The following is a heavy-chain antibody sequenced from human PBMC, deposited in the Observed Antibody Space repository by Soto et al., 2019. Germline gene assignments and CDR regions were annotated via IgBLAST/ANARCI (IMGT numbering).Heavy chain of an antibody. V-gene: IGHV2-70*01. D-gene: IGHD5-18*01. J-gene: IGHJ4*02. CDR3: SRAVGGFTYGYPDY. CDR1: GFSLSTTGMC. Sequence: SGPTLVNPTHTLTLTCTFSGFSLSTTGMCVSWIRQPPGKALEWLALIDWADDKYYSTSLKTRLTISKDTSKNQVVLTMTNVEPVDTATYFCSRAVGGFTYGYPDYWGQGTLVTVSS. CDR2: IDWADDK.